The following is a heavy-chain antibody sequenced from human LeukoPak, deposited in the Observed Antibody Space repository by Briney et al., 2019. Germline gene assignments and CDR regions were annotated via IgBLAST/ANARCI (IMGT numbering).Heavy chain of an antibody. CDR1: GFTVSSNY. Sequence: PGGSLRLSCAASGFTVSSNYMSWLRQAPGKGLEWASVIYSGGSTYYADSVKGRFTISRDNSKNTLYLQMNSLRAEDTAVYYCARAPRSTAADYALGYWGQGTLVTVSS. CDR2: IYSGGST. CDR3: ARAPRSTAADYALGY. D-gene: IGHD6-13*01. J-gene: IGHJ4*02. V-gene: IGHV3-53*01.